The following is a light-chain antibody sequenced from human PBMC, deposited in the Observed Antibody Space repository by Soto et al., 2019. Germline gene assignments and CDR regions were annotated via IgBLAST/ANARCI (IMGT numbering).Light chain of an antibody. CDR1: SSNVGNNA. Sequence: QSVLTQPPSVSDAPRQRVTISCSGSSSNVGNNAVNWYQQLPGKAPKLLIYYDDLLPSGVSDRFSGSKSGTSASLAISGLQSGDEADYYCAAWDDSLNGVVFGGGTKLTVL. J-gene: IGLJ2*01. V-gene: IGLV1-36*01. CDR2: YDD. CDR3: AAWDDSLNGVV.